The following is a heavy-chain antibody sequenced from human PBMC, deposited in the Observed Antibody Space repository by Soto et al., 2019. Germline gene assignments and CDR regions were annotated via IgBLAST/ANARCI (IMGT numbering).Heavy chain of an antibody. CDR2: IYYSGST. D-gene: IGHD2-2*01. Sequence: SETLSLTCTVSGGSISSSSYYWGWIRQPPGKGLEWIGSIYYSGSTYYNPSLKSRVTISVDTSKNQFSLKLSSVTAADTAVYYCAKEGTTSPYNWFDPWGQGTLVTVSS. CDR1: GGSISSSSYY. J-gene: IGHJ5*02. V-gene: IGHV4-39*02. CDR3: AKEGTTSPYNWFDP.